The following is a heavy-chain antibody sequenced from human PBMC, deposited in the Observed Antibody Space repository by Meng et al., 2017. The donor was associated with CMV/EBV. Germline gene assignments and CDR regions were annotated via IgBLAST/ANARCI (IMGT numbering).Heavy chain of an antibody. CDR1: GCTVISNY. Sequence: VVSGGAFVKPGGLLRRCFRASGCTVISNYMSWVRQAPGKGLEWVSVIYSGCSTYYADSVNGRFTISRDNSKNTLYLQMNSLRAEDTAVYYCASYSSGWYIQHWGQGTLVTVSS. D-gene: IGHD6-19*01. V-gene: IGHV3-66*01. CDR2: IYSGCST. J-gene: IGHJ1*01. CDR3: ASYSSGWYIQH.